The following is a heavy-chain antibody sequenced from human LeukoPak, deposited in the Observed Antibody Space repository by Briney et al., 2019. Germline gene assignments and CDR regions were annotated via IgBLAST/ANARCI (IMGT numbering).Heavy chain of an antibody. Sequence: SETLSLTCAVYGGSFSGCYWSWIRQPPGKGLEWIGEINHSGSTNYNPSLKSRVTISVDTSKNQFSLKLSSVTAADTAVYYCARGRRALDYWGQGTLVTVSS. V-gene: IGHV4-34*01. CDR1: GGSFSGCY. CDR2: INHSGST. CDR3: ARGRRALDY. D-gene: IGHD1-1*01. J-gene: IGHJ4*02.